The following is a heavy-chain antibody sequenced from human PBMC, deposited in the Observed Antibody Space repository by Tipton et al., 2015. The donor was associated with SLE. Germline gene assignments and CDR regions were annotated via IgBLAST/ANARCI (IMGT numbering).Heavy chain of an antibody. D-gene: IGHD6-13*01. CDR3: ARGERSSMPDY. CDR2: VFYSGST. CDR1: GGSVTSYY. J-gene: IGHJ4*02. Sequence: TLSLTCTVSGGSVTSYYWSWIRQPPGKGLEWIGYVFYSGSTNYSPSLQRRVTMSLDTSKNRFSLKLYSVTAADTAVYYCARGERSSMPDYWDQGSLVTVSS. V-gene: IGHV4-59*02.